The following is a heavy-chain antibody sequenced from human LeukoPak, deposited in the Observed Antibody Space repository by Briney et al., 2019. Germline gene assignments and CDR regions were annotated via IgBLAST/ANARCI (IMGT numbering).Heavy chain of an antibody. CDR2: LRGDGDT. CDR3: AKASWVSSADAVL. CDR1: GFTFSSYA. V-gene: IGHV3-23*01. Sequence: GGSLRPSCAASGFTFSSYAMSWVRQAPARGLEWVSSLRGDGDTFYADSVKGRFTLSRDESRNTVYLQMNNLRVEDTAVYFCAKASWVSSADAVLWGQGTLVTVSS. D-gene: IGHD3-3*02. J-gene: IGHJ4*02.